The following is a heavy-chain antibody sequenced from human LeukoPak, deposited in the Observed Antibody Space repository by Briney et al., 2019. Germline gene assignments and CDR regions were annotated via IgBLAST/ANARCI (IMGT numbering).Heavy chain of an antibody. CDR2: IYSGGNT. J-gene: IGHJ6*03. CDR1: GFTVSSNY. D-gene: IGHD3-9*01. V-gene: IGHV3-53*01. Sequence: GGSLRLSCAASGFTVSSNYMSWVRQAPGKGLEWVSVIYSGGNTYYADSVKGRFTISRDNSKNTLYLQMNSLRAEDTAVYYCAREVSYYDILTGWMDYYYMDVWGKGTTVTISS. CDR3: AREVSYYDILTGWMDYYYMDV.